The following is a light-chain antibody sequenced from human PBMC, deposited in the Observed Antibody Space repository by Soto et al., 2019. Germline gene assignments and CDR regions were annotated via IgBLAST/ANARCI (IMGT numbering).Light chain of an antibody. Sequence: DIPMTQTPSTLSASVGDRVTITCRASQDINKYLAWYQQKPGEAPKLLIYKVSILESGVPSRFSGSGSGTEFTLTISSLQPDDFAAYYCQQYNNYSWTFGQGTKVEVK. J-gene: IGKJ1*01. V-gene: IGKV1-5*03. CDR3: QQYNNYSWT. CDR1: QDINKY. CDR2: KVS.